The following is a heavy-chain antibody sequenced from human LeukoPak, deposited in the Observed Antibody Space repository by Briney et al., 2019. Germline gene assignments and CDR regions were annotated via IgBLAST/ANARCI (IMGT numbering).Heavy chain of an antibody. CDR3: ARVHPGYKSAFLRAFDM. D-gene: IGHD1-14*01. J-gene: IGHJ3*02. CDR1: GYTFTSLD. Sequence: ASVKVSCKASGYTFTSLDISWVRQANGQGLEWLGWMNPKNGNTGYAQKFRGRVTITRDTSESIAYMELSGLRSDDTAVYYCARVHPGYKSAFLRAFDMWGQGTMIIVSS. V-gene: IGHV1-8*03. CDR2: MNPKNGNT.